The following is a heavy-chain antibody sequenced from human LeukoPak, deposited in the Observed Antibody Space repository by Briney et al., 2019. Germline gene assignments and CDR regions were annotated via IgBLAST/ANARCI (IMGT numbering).Heavy chain of an antibody. J-gene: IGHJ6*02. V-gene: IGHV4-34*01. D-gene: IGHD3-22*01. CDR3: ARGRIAKIVVVHSFSYGMDV. CDR1: GGSFTDYF. CDR2: INDYTGDT. Sequence: SETLSLTCTVYGGSFTDYFWTWIRQSRGKGLEGIGEINDYTGDTNYNPSLNSRVSISLEKAKNQFSLELRSVTAADTAVYSCARGRIAKIVVVHSFSYGMDVWGQGTTVTVSS.